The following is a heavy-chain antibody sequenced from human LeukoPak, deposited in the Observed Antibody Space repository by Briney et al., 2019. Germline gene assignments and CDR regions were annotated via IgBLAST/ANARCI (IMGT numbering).Heavy chain of an antibody. D-gene: IGHD3-22*01. Sequence: ASVKVSCKASGYTFTSYGISWVRQAPGQGLEWMGWISAYNGNTNYAQKLQGRVTMTTDTSTSTAYMELRSLRSDDTAVYYCARDLVVVITTARATLAPGGLDALDIWGQGTMVTVSS. CDR2: ISAYNGNT. V-gene: IGHV1-18*01. CDR1: GYTFTSYG. CDR3: ARDLVVVITTARATLAPGGLDALDI. J-gene: IGHJ3*02.